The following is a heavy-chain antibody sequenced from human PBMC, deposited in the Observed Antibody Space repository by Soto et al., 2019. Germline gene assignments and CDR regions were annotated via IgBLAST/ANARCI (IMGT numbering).Heavy chain of an antibody. CDR1: GFTFSSYG. CDR2: IWYDGSNK. Sequence: GGSLRLSCAASGFTFSSYGMHWVRQAPGKGLEWVAVIWYDGSNKYYADSVKGRFTISRDNSKNTLYLQMNSLRAEDTAVYYCARAEYYYDSSGYYYIRAFDIWGQGTMVTVSS. V-gene: IGHV3-33*01. CDR3: ARAEYYYDSSGYYYIRAFDI. J-gene: IGHJ3*02. D-gene: IGHD3-22*01.